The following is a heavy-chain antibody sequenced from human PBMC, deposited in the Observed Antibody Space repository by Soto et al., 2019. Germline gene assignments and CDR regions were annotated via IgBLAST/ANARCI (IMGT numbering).Heavy chain of an antibody. CDR3: ARDYNTGTYSSFDA. Sequence: SVKVSRKASVDTFSSYAISCVRQAPGQGLEWMGGIIPIFGTANYAQKFQGRVTITADESTSTAYMELSSLRSEDTAVYFCARDYNTGTYSSFDAWRQGTLVTFAS. CDR1: VDTFSSYA. V-gene: IGHV1-69*13. CDR2: IIPIFGTA. D-gene: IGHD5-18*01. J-gene: IGHJ5*02.